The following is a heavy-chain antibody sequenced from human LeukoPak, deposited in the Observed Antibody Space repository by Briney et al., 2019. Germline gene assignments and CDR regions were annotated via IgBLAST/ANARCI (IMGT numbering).Heavy chain of an antibody. CDR2: IRYDGSNK. J-gene: IGHJ6*03. CDR3: AKAAWGSGNSYYYYYMDV. Sequence: GGSLRLSCAASGFTFSSYGMHWVRQAPGKGLEWVAFIRYDGSNKYYADSVKGRFTISRDNSKNTPYLQMNSLRAEDTAVYYCAKAAWGSGNSYYYYYMDVWGKGTTVTISS. CDR1: GFTFSSYG. V-gene: IGHV3-30*02. D-gene: IGHD3-10*01.